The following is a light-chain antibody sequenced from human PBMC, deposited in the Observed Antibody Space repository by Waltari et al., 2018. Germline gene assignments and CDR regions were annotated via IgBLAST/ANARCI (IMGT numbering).Light chain of an antibody. CDR2: DVS. CDR3: SSYGSSSTLEV. CDR1: SSDIGGYNY. Sequence: ISCTGTSSDIGGYNYVCWYQQHPGKAPKLLIFDVSNRPSGVSSRFSGSKSGNTASLTISGLQAEDEADYYCSSYGSSSTLEVFGTGTKVTVL. V-gene: IGLV2-14*03. J-gene: IGLJ1*01.